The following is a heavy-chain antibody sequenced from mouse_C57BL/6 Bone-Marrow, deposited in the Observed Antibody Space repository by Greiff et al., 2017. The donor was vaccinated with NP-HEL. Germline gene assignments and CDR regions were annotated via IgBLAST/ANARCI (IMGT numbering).Heavy chain of an antibody. CDR2: IYPGDGDT. V-gene: IGHV1-82*01. Sequence: QVQLKESGPELVKPGASVKISCKASGYAFSSSWMNWVKQRPGKGLEWIGRIYPGDGDTNYNGKFKGKATLTADKSSSTAYMQLSSLTSEDSAVYFCARIYYGNYGDAYWGQGTLVTVSA. CDR1: GYAFSSSW. CDR3: ARIYYGNYGDAY. J-gene: IGHJ3*01. D-gene: IGHD2-1*01.